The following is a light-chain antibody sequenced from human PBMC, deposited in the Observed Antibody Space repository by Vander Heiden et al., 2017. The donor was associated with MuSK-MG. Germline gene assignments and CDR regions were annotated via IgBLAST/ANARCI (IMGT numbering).Light chain of an antibody. V-gene: IGLV2-23*02. J-gene: IGLJ1*01. CDR2: EVS. Sequence: QSALTQPASVSGSPGQSITISCTGTSSDVGNYNLVSWYQQPPGKPPNLMIYEVSKRPSGVSNRFSGSKSGNTASLTISGLQAEDEADYYCCSYAGSSTYVFGTGTKVTVL. CDR1: SSDVGNYNL. CDR3: CSYAGSSTYV.